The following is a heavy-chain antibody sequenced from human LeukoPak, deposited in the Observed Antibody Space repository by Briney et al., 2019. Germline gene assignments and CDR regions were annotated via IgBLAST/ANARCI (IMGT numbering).Heavy chain of an antibody. J-gene: IGHJ6*02. CDR2: INHSGST. V-gene: IGHV4-34*01. D-gene: IGHD2-15*01. Sequence: PSETLSLTCAVYGGSFSGYYWSWIRQPPGKGLEWIGEINHSGSTNYNPSLKSRVTISVDTSKNQFSLKLSSVTAADTAVYYCARVDCSGGSCFRRDYYGMDVWGQGTTVTVSS. CDR1: GGSFSGYY. CDR3: ARVDCSGGSCFRRDYYGMDV.